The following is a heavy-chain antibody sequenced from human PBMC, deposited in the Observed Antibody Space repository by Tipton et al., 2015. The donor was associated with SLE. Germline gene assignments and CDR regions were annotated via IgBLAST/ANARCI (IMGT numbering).Heavy chain of an antibody. CDR3: ARGRGALYSSSSAA. D-gene: IGHD6-6*01. V-gene: IGHV1-69*01. Sequence: QLVQSGAEVKRPGSSVKVSCKTSGGTFSTYSIDWVRQAPGQGLEWMGGIVPMYGTPNYAQRFQDRVTITADESTSTVYMEVSSLRSEDTAIYYCARGRGALYSSSSAAWGQGTLVTVSS. CDR1: GGTFSTYS. CDR2: IVPMYGTP. J-gene: IGHJ5*02.